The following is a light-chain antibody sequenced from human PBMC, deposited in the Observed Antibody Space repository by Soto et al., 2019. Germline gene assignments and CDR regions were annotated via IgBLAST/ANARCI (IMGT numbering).Light chain of an antibody. CDR1: QSISSW. CDR2: DAS. Sequence: DIQMTQSPSTLSASVGDRVTITCRASQSISSWLAWYQQKPGKAPKLLIFDASSLESGVPSRFSGSGSGTDFTLTISSLQPDDFATYYCQQYNDFWTFGQGTKVEI. J-gene: IGKJ1*01. V-gene: IGKV1-5*01. CDR3: QQYNDFWT.